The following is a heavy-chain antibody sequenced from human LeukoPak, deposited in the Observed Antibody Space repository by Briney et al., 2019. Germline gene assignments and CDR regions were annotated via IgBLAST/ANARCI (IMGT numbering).Heavy chain of an antibody. J-gene: IGHJ4*02. CDR3: ANGDESSGYYYSWTY. CDR2: ISSSGSTI. D-gene: IGHD3-22*01. Sequence: GGSLRLSCADSGFTFSDYYMSWIRQAPGKGLEWVSYISSSGSTIYYADSVKGRFTISRDNAKNSLYLQMNSLRVDDTALYYCANGDESSGYYYSWTYWGQGTLVTVSS. CDR1: GFTFSDYY. V-gene: IGHV3-11*01.